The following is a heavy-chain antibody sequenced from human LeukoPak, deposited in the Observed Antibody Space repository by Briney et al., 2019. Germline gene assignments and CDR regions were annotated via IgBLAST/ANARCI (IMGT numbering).Heavy chain of an antibody. CDR3: ARGGALVTTGFDY. Sequence: PGGSLRLSCAASGFTVSSNYMNWVRQAPGKGLEWVSSISSSSSYIYYADSVKGRFTISRDNAKNSLYLQMNSLRAEDTAVYYCARGGALVTTGFDYWGQGTLVTVSS. CDR1: GFTVSSNY. CDR2: ISSSSSYI. D-gene: IGHD4-17*01. J-gene: IGHJ4*02. V-gene: IGHV3-21*01.